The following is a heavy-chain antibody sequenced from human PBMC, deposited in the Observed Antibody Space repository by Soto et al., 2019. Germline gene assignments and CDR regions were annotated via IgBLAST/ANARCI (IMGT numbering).Heavy chain of an antibody. V-gene: IGHV3-23*01. CDR3: AKDQAETTAYYYYGMDV. Sequence: GGSLRIACAASGFTFSSYTMNWVRQAPGKGLEWVSVISGSGGNTLYAESVEGRFTISRDNSKNTLYLQMNSVRAEDTAVYYCAKDQAETTAYYYYGMDVWGQGTTVTVSS. CDR2: ISGSGGNT. D-gene: IGHD4-4*01. CDR1: GFTFSSYT. J-gene: IGHJ6*02.